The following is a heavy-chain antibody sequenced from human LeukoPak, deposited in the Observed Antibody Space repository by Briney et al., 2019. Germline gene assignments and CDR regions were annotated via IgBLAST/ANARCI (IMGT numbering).Heavy chain of an antibody. CDR1: GGSFSGYY. V-gene: IGHV4-34*01. CDR3: ARGRGYCTNGVCSNWFDP. D-gene: IGHD2-8*01. Sequence: PSETLSLTCAVYGGSFSGYYWSWIRQPPGKGLEWIREINHSGSTNYNPSLKSRVTISVDTSKNQFSLKLSSVTAADTAVYYCARGRGYCTNGVCSNWFDPWGQGTLVTVSS. J-gene: IGHJ5*02. CDR2: INHSGST.